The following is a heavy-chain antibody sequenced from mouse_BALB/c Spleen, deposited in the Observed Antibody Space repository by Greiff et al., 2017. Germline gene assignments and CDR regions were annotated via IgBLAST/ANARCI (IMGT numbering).Heavy chain of an antibody. V-gene: IGHV5-9-4*01. Sequence: EVKLVESGGGLVKPGGSLKLSCAASGFTFSSYAMSWVRQSPEKRLEWVAEISSGGSYTYYPDTVTGRFTISRDNAKNTLYLEMSSLRSEDTAMYYCARGSFTTVVATRDAMDYWGQGTSVTVSS. CDR3: ARGSFTTVVATRDAMDY. CDR2: ISSGGSYT. CDR1: GFTFSSYA. J-gene: IGHJ4*01. D-gene: IGHD1-1*01.